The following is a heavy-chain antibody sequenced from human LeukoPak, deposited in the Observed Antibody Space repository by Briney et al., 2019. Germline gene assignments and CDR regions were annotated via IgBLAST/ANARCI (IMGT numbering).Heavy chain of an antibody. CDR3: AKSGRIAAAAPFDY. J-gene: IGHJ4*02. CDR1: GFTFDDYA. V-gene: IGHV3-9*01. Sequence: GGSLRLSCAASGFTFDDYAMHWVRQAPGKGLEWVSGISWNSGSIGYADSVKGRFTISRDNAKNSLSLQMNSLRAEDTALYYCAKSGRIAAAAPFDYWGQGTLVTVSS. D-gene: IGHD6-13*01. CDR2: ISWNSGSI.